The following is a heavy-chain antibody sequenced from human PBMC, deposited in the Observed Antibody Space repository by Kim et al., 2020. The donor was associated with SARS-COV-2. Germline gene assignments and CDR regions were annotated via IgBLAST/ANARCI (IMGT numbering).Heavy chain of an antibody. V-gene: IGHV3-33*01. Sequence: GGSLRLSCAASGFTFSSYGMHWVRQAPGKGLEWVAVIWYDGSNKYYADSVKGRFTISRDNSKNTLYLQMNSLRVEDTAVYYCARGGYRFGYYYYGMDVWGPGSTVSASS. CDR2: IWYDGSNK. CDR3: ARGGYRFGYYYYGMDV. CDR1: GFTFSSYG. J-gene: IGHJ6*02. D-gene: IGHD3-10*01.